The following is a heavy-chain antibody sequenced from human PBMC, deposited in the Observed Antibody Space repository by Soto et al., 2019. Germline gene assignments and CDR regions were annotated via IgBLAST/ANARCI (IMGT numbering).Heavy chain of an antibody. CDR1: GFTFTNYA. D-gene: IGHD3-3*01. Sequence: GGSLRLSCVASGFTFTNYAMNWVRRAPGKGLECVSGITSSAGRTYYADSVRGRFTISRDSSKNSLYLQMNSLRAEDTAIYYCARDSLSSTTYYDFWSCDFAGHWFDPWGQGTLVTVSS. V-gene: IGHV3-23*01. CDR3: ARDSLSSTTYYDFWSCDFAGHWFDP. J-gene: IGHJ5*02. CDR2: ITSSAGRT.